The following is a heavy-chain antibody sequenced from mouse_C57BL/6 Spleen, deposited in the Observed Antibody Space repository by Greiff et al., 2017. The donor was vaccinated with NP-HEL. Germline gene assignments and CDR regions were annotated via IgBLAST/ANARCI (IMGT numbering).Heavy chain of an antibody. CDR3: ASPITTVPYWYFDD. CDR2: IHPNSGST. Sequence: VQLQQPGAELVKPGASVKLSCKASGYTFTSYWMHWVKQRPGQGLEWIGMIHPNSGSTNYNEKFKSKATLTVDKSSSTAYMQLSSLTSEDSAVYYGASPITTVPYWYFDDWGTGTTVTVSS. J-gene: IGHJ1*03. CDR1: GYTFTSYW. D-gene: IGHD1-1*01. V-gene: IGHV1-64*01.